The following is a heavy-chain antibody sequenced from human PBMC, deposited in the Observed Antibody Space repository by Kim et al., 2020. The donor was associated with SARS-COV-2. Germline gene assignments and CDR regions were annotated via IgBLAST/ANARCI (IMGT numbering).Heavy chain of an antibody. D-gene: IGHD3-3*01. CDR2: MNNDGSVI. CDR3: ATAGNYRSAN. V-gene: IGHV3-74*01. CDR1: GFTFSSTC. Sequence: GGSLRLSCAASGFTFSSTCMHWVRQAPGEGLVWVSRMNNDGSVINYADSVKGRFTVSRDNTKNTLYLQMKSMRAEDTALYYCATAGNYRSANSGQGTLVT. J-gene: IGHJ4*02.